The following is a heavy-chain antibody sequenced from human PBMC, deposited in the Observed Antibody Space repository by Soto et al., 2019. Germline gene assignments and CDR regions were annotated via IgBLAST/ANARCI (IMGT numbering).Heavy chain of an antibody. J-gene: IGHJ3*02. V-gene: IGHV4-59*01. CDR2: IYYSGST. Sequence: QVQLQESGPGLVKPSETLSLTCTVSGGSISSYYWSWIRQPPGKGLEWIGYIYYSGSTNYNPSLKSRVTISVDTSKNQFSLKLSSVTAADTAVYYCARAKQSLELRFLEWLPKTGAAFDIWGQGTMVTVSS. D-gene: IGHD3-3*01. CDR1: GGSISSYY. CDR3: ARAKQSLELRFLEWLPKTGAAFDI.